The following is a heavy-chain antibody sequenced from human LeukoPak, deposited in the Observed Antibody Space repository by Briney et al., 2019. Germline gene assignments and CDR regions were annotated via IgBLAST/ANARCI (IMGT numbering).Heavy chain of an antibody. D-gene: IGHD3-16*01. CDR2: IKQDGSEK. V-gene: IGHV3-7*03. CDR1: GFTFSSHW. CDR3: ARGLRYYYYYGMDV. Sequence: GGSLRLSCAASGFTFSSHWMSWVRQAPGKGLEWVANIKQDGSEKYYVDSVKGRFTISRDNAKNSLYLQMNSLRAEDTAVYYCARGLRYYYYYGMDVWGQGTTVTVSS. J-gene: IGHJ6*02.